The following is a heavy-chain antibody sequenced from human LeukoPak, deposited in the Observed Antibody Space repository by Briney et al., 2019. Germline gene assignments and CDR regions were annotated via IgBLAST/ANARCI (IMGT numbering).Heavy chain of an antibody. J-gene: IGHJ5*02. CDR3: ARDLNWNYVP. CDR2: ISSNSSYI. CDR1: GFTFSSYS. Sequence: KPGGSLRLSCAASGFTFSSYSMNWVRQAPGKGLEWVSSISSNSSYIYYADSVKGRFTISRDNAKNSLYLQMNSLRAEDTAVYYCARDLNWNYVPWGQGTLVTVSS. V-gene: IGHV3-21*01. D-gene: IGHD1-7*01.